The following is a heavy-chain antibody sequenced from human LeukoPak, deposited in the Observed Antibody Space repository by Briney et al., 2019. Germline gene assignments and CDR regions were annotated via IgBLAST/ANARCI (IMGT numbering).Heavy chain of an antibody. Sequence: GGSLRLSCAVSGFTFSNYWMSWVRPAPGRGLEWVANIKQDGSMTQYADSVRGRFTISRDNAKSSVYLQMSSLKAEDSAIYYCARDESGGYYVYWGQGTLVTVSS. J-gene: IGHJ4*02. D-gene: IGHD4-23*01. CDR3: ARDESGGYYVY. CDR1: GFTFSNYW. V-gene: IGHV3-7*01. CDR2: IKQDGSMT.